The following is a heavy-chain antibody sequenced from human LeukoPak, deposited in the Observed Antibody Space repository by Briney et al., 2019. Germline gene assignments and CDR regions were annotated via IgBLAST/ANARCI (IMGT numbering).Heavy chain of an antibody. V-gene: IGHV3-21*06. Sequence: GGSLRLSCAASGFTFSSYSMNWVRQAPGKGLEWVSFISSSSTYIYYADSLKGRFTISRDNAKNSLYLQMNSLRAEDTAVYYCARETRWLPRYYYMDVWGKGTTVTVSS. CDR2: ISSSSTYI. D-gene: IGHD5-24*01. J-gene: IGHJ6*03. CDR1: GFTFSSYS. CDR3: ARETRWLPRYYYMDV.